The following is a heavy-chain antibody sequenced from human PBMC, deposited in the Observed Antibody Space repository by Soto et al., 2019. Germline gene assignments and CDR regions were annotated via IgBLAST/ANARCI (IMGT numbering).Heavy chain of an antibody. Sequence: ESAATLVNATETLTLTCNFSGLSLSNDRTGVKWIRQPPGKALEWLAHNFSNDEKSPRTSLKSRLTVSTRTSKSQVVRNMTNVETVDTAPYLYSRIPSTTHPPPDYWGQGTLVTVSS. CDR1: GLSLSNDRTG. CDR2: NFSNDEK. D-gene: IGHD1-1*01. CDR3: SRIPSTTHPPPDY. V-gene: IGHV2-26*01. J-gene: IGHJ4*02.